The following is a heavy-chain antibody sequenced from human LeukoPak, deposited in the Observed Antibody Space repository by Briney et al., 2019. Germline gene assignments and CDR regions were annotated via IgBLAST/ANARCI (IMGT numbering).Heavy chain of an antibody. CDR2: IYYSGST. Sequence: PSETLSLTCTVSGGSISSHYWSWIRQPPGKGLEWIGYIYYSGSTNYNPSLKSRVTISVDTSKNQFSLKLSSVTAADTAVYYCARDRMITFGGDPDYMDVWGKGTTVTVSS. CDR1: GGSISSHY. V-gene: IGHV4-59*11. D-gene: IGHD3-16*01. J-gene: IGHJ6*03. CDR3: ARDRMITFGGDPDYMDV.